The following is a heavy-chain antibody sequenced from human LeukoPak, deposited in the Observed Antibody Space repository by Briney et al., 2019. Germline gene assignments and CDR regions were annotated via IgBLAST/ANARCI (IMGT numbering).Heavy chain of an antibody. CDR1: GYSISSGYH. Sequence: PSETLPLTCTVSGYSISSGYHYGWIRQPPGKGLEWIGSVHQSGSTYYNPSLKSRVTISIDNSKNQFSLKLTSVTAADTAVYYCGSQREWSLTEYHFDYWGQGTLVTVSS. D-gene: IGHD3-3*01. CDR2: VHQSGST. J-gene: IGHJ4*02. V-gene: IGHV4-38-2*02. CDR3: GSQREWSLTEYHFDY.